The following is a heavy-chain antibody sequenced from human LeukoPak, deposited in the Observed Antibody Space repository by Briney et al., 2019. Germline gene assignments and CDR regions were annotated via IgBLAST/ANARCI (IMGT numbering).Heavy chain of an antibody. Sequence: ASVKVSCKASGYTFTSYDINWVRQATGQGLEWMGWMNPNSGNTGYAQKFQGRVTMTRNTSISTAYMELSSLRSEDTAVYYCARGYGVRYFDWLDGTDAFDIWGQGIMVTVSS. CDR2: MNPNSGNT. J-gene: IGHJ3*02. CDR3: ARGYGVRYFDWLDGTDAFDI. D-gene: IGHD3-9*01. CDR1: GYTFTSYD. V-gene: IGHV1-8*01.